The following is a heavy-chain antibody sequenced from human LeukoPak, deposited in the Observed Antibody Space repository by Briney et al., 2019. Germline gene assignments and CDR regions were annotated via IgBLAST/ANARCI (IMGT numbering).Heavy chain of an antibody. D-gene: IGHD4-17*01. CDR3: ASSANYGDYDY. CDR1: GFTFSSYW. CDR2: IKQDGSEK. V-gene: IGHV3-7*03. Sequence: GGSLRLSCAASGFTFSSYWMSWVRQAPGKGLEWVANIKQDGSEKYYVDSVKGRFTISRDNAKNSLYLQMNSLRAEDTAMYYCASSANYGDYDYWGQGTLVIVSS. J-gene: IGHJ4*02.